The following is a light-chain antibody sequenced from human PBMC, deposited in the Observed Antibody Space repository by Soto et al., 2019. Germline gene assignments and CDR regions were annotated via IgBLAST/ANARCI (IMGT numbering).Light chain of an antibody. CDR2: AAS. Sequence: DIKMTQSPSSLSASVGDRVTITCRASQGISNYIAWYQQKPGKAPKLLIYAASTLQSGVPSRFSGSGSGSDFTLTSNSLQPEDVETYSCQKYSSVPLFGPGTKVDIK. V-gene: IGKV1-27*01. J-gene: IGKJ3*01. CDR1: QGISNY. CDR3: QKYSSVPL.